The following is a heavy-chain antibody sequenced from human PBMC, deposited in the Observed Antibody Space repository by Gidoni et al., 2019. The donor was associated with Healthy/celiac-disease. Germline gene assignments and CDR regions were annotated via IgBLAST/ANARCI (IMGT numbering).Heavy chain of an antibody. Sequence: QVQLQESGPGLVKPSQTLSLTCTVSGGSISRGSYYWSLMRQPAVKGLEWIGRIYTSGSTNYNPSLKSGVTISVDTSKNQFSLKLSSVTAADTAVYYCARDPIDCGGDCYPGAFDIWGQGTMVTVSS. CDR2: IYTSGST. CDR3: ARDPIDCGGDCYPGAFDI. D-gene: IGHD2-21*02. CDR1: GGSISRGSYY. J-gene: IGHJ3*02. V-gene: IGHV4-61*02.